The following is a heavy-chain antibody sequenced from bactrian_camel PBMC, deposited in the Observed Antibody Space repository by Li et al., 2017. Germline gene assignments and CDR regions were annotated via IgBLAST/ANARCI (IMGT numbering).Heavy chain of an antibody. Sequence: GGSVQAGGSLRLSCVYSGDTYRTNCMGWFRQAPGKEREGVARINNIGGTSNTDYAESVKGRFAISRDNAENTLYLQMNSLKPEDTGMYFCAAGPGWTGGSWYGEKEYSSWGQGTQVTVS. V-gene: IGHV3S68*01. D-gene: IGHD6*01. CDR3: AAGPGWTGGSWYGEKEYSS. J-gene: IGHJ6*01. CDR2: INNIGGTSNT. CDR1: GDTYRTNC.